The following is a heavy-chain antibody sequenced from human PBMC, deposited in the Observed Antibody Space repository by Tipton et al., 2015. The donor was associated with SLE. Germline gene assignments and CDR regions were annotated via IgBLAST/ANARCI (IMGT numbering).Heavy chain of an antibody. CDR3: SRGYSGYENAFDI. V-gene: IGHV4-61*09. D-gene: IGHD5-12*01. J-gene: IGHJ3*02. CDR2: IYTSGST. CDR1: GGSISSGSYY. Sequence: TLSLTCTVSGGSISSGSYYWSWIRQPAGKGLEWIGYIYTSGSTNYNPSLKSRVTISVDTSKNQFSLQLNSVTPEDTAVYYCSRGYSGYENAFDIWGQGTMVTVSS.